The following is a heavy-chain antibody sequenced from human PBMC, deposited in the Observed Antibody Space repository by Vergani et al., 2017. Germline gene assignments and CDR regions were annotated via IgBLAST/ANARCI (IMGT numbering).Heavy chain of an antibody. CDR1: GDSIISRSYY. J-gene: IGHJ2*01. CDR3: ASGKYYSDSTSHFRGRYFDV. D-gene: IGHD3-16*01. Sequence: QMQLQESGPGLVKASETLSLTCTVSGDSIISRSYYWGWIRQPPGKGLECIGSIYNSGNGDSSSSLKSRVTISADTSKNQFSLRLTSVNAADTAVYYCASGKYYSDSTSHFRGRYFDVWGRGTLVTVPS. V-gene: IGHV4-39*01. CDR2: IYNSGNG.